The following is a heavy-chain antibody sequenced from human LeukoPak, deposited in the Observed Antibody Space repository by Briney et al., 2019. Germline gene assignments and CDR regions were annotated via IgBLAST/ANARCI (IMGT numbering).Heavy chain of an antibody. V-gene: IGHV3-21*01. Sequence: PGGSLRLSCVAPGFTFSSYSMNWVRQAPGKGLEWVSSISSSSSYIYYADSVKGRFTISRDNAKNSLYLQMNSLRAEDTAVYYCASLPWLVRWVYYWGQGTLVTVSS. CDR3: ASLPWLVRWVYY. CDR2: ISSSSSYI. D-gene: IGHD6-19*01. J-gene: IGHJ4*02. CDR1: GFTFSSYS.